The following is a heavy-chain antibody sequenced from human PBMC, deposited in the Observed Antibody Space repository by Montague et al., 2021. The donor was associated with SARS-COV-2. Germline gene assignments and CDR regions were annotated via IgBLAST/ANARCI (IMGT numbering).Heavy chain of an antibody. V-gene: IGHV4-61*02. CDR3: ARHGKTRIAMIVVVIGYFDY. CDR1: GGSISSGSYY. Sequence: TLSLTCTVSGGSISSGSYYWSWIRQPAGKGLEWIGRIYTSGSTNYNPSLKSRVTISVDTSKNQFSLKLSSVTAADTAVYCCARHGKTRIAMIVVVIGYFDYWGQGTLVTVSS. CDR2: IYTSGST. J-gene: IGHJ4*02. D-gene: IGHD3-22*01.